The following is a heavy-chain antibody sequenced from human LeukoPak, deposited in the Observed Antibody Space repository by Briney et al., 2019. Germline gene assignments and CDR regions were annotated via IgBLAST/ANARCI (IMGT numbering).Heavy chain of an antibody. J-gene: IGHJ1*01. CDR1: GGSISSYY. CDR3: AREAAAGTGYFQH. Sequence: KPSEILSLTCTVSGGSISSYYWSWIRQPPGKGLEWIGYIYYSGSTNYNPSLKSRVTISVDTSKNQFSLKLSSVTAADTAVYYCAREAAAGTGYFQHWGQGALVTVSS. V-gene: IGHV4-59*01. CDR2: IYYSGST. D-gene: IGHD6-13*01.